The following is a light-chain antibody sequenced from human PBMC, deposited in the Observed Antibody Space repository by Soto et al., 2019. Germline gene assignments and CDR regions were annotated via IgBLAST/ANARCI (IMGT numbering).Light chain of an antibody. Sequence: SYDLAQSPSVSVAPGQTARITCGGNNIGSKSVHWYQQKPGQAPVLVVDDDSDRPSGIPERFSGSNSGNTATLTISRVEAGDEADYFCHVWDSSSEHVFGTGTKVTVL. CDR1: NIGSKS. J-gene: IGLJ1*01. CDR2: DDS. V-gene: IGLV3-21*02. CDR3: HVWDSSSEHV.